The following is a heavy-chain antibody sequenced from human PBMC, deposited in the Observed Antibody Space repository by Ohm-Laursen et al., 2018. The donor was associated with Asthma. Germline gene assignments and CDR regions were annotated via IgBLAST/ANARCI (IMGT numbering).Heavy chain of an antibody. D-gene: IGHD4-17*01. CDR1: GFTFNSYG. CDR2: VYGDGSNT. V-gene: IGHV3-74*01. CDR3: AKDYGDYYEAFDI. J-gene: IGHJ3*02. Sequence: LRLSCTASGFTFNSYGMHWVRQAPGKGLVWVSRVYGDGSNTIYADSVKGRFTISRDNAKNSLYLQMNSLRAEDTALYYCAKDYGDYYEAFDIWGQGTMVTVSS.